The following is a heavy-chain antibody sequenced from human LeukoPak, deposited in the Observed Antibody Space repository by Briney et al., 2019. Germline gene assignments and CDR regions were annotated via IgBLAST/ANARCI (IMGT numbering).Heavy chain of an antibody. V-gene: IGHV4-59*08. CDR3: ARHTYSSSFIGDSDY. CDR2: IYYSGST. CDR1: GGSISSYY. D-gene: IGHD6-13*01. J-gene: IGHJ4*02. Sequence: SETLSLTCTVSGGSISSYYWSWIRQLPGKGLEWIGYIYYSGSTNYNPSLKSRVTISVDTSKNQFSLKLSSVTAADTAVYYCARHTYSSSFIGDSDYWGQGTLVTVSS.